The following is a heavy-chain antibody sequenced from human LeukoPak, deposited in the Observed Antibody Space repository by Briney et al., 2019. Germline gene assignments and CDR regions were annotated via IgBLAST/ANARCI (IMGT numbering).Heavy chain of an antibody. CDR1: GCSISSSRDY. J-gene: IGHJ4*02. CDR2: IYYSGST. Sequence: SEALSLTCTVSGCSISSSRDYLGWIRQPPGKGLEWIGSIYYSGSTYYNPSLKSRVTISVDTSKNQFSLKLSSVTAADTAVYYCARHVEIAVAGPIDYWGQGTLVTVSS. V-gene: IGHV4-39*01. CDR3: ARHVEIAVAGPIDY. D-gene: IGHD6-19*01.